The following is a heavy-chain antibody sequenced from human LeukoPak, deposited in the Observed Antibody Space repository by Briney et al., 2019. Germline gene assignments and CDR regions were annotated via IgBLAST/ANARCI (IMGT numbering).Heavy chain of an antibody. CDR1: GGSFSGYY. V-gene: IGHV4-34*01. CDR2: INHSGRT. J-gene: IGHJ4*02. CDR3: ARDQLRYSSGYKPLDY. Sequence: SETLSLTCAVYGGSFSGYYWSWIRQPPGKGLEWIGEINHSGRTNYNPSLKSRVTISVDTSKNQFSLKLSSVTAADTAVYYCARDQLRYSSGYKPLDYWGQGTLVTVSS. D-gene: IGHD6-19*01.